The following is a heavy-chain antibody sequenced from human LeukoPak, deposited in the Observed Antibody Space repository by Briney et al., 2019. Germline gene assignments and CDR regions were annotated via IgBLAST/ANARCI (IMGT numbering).Heavy chain of an antibody. D-gene: IGHD6-19*01. CDR3: ARAGGGSSGWSYFDY. CDR2: IKQDGSEK. Sequence: PGGSLRLSCAAYGFTFSRYWMSWVRQAPGKGLEWVANIKQDGSEKYYVDSVKGRFSISRDNAKNSLYLQMNSLRAEDTAVYYCARAGGGSSGWSYFDYWGQGTLVTVSS. V-gene: IGHV3-7*01. CDR1: GFTFSRYW. J-gene: IGHJ4*02.